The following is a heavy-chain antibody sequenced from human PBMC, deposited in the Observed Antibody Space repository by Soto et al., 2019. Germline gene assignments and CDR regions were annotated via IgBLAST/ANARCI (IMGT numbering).Heavy chain of an antibody. Sequence: GASVKVSCKASGYTFTSYDINWVRQATGRGLEWMGWMNPNSGNTGYAQKFQGRVTMTRNTSISTAYMELSSLRSEDTAVYYCARGTQHRSLIPAEMDVWGKGTTVTVSS. J-gene: IGHJ6*04. V-gene: IGHV1-8*01. CDR1: GYTFTSYD. CDR3: ARGTQHRSLIPAEMDV. D-gene: IGHD2-2*01. CDR2: MNPNSGNT.